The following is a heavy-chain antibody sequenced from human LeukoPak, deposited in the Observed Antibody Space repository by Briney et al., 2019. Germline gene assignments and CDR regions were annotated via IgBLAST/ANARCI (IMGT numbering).Heavy chain of an antibody. J-gene: IGHJ4*02. Sequence: PSETLSLTCTVSGGSISSGDYYWSWIRQPPGKGLEWIGYIYYSGSTYYNPSLKRRVTISVDTSKNQFSLKLSSVTAADTAVYYCARSPRRRLQGPGPFDYWGQGTLVTVSS. D-gene: IGHD4-11*01. V-gene: IGHV4-30-4*01. CDR1: GGSISSGDYY. CDR2: IYYSGST. CDR3: ARSPRRRLQGPGPFDY.